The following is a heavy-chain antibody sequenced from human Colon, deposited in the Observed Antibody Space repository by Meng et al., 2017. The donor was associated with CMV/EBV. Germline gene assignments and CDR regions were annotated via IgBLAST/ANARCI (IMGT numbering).Heavy chain of an antibody. CDR1: GGSLGNYF. Sequence: QVQLQQWGAGLLKPSXXLSLTGTVYGGSLGNYFWTWIRQPPGKGLEWIGEIFRCGVSYNPSLKRRVTISIGTSKNQFSLKLSSVTAADTAVYYCATGSSQAWELLHHWGQGTLVTVYS. D-gene: IGHD1-26*01. CDR2: IFRCGV. CDR3: ATGSSQAWELLHH. V-gene: IGHV4-34*02. J-gene: IGHJ4*02.